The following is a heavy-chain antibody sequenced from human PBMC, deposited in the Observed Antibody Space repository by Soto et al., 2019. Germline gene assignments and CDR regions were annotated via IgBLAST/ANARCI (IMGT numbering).Heavy chain of an antibody. D-gene: IGHD1-26*01. CDR2: IYYSGST. Sequence: SEPLSLTCTFSGCSISSSSYYWGWIPQPPGKGLEWIGSIYYSGSTYYNPSLKSRVTISVDTSKNQFSLKLSSVTAADTAVYYCARQKSGYSGSYHPNYYYYGMDVWGQGTTVT. J-gene: IGHJ6*02. V-gene: IGHV4-39*01. CDR3: ARQKSGYSGSYHPNYYYYGMDV. CDR1: GCSISSSSYY.